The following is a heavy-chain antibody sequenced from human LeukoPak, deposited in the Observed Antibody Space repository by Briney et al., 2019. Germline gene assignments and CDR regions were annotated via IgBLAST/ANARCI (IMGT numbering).Heavy chain of an antibody. D-gene: IGHD3-16*01. Sequence: GGSLRLSFAASGFTFSSYSMNWVRQAPGKGLEWVSSISSSSSYIYYADSVKGRFAISRDNAKNSLYLQMNSLRAEDTAVYYCARASLGGIDYWGQGTLVTVSS. CDR3: ARASLGGIDY. J-gene: IGHJ4*02. CDR2: ISSSSSYI. V-gene: IGHV3-21*01. CDR1: GFTFSSYS.